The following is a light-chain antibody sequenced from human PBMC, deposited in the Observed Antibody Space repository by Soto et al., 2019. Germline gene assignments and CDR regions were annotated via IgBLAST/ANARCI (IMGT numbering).Light chain of an antibody. CDR1: QSVSTS. CDR3: QQRSNWPFIT. Sequence: EIVLTQSPATLSLSPGERATLSCRASQSVSTSLAWYQQKPGQAPRLLIYDASNRATDIPARFSGSGSGTDFTLTISSLEPEDFAVYYCQQRSNWPFITFGQGTRLEIK. V-gene: IGKV3-11*01. J-gene: IGKJ5*01. CDR2: DAS.